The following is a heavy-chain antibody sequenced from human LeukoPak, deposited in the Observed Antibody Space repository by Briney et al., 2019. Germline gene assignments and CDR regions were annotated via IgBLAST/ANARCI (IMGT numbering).Heavy chain of an antibody. D-gene: IGHD6-19*01. Sequence: ASVKVSCKACGYTFTGYYMHGVRQAPGQGLEWMGWINPNSGGTNYAQKFQGRVTMTRDTSISTAYMELSRLRSDDTAVYYCARDRTRTGYSSGWYHDYWGQGTLVTVSS. CDR3: ARDRTRTGYSSGWYHDY. CDR2: INPNSGGT. V-gene: IGHV1-2*02. J-gene: IGHJ4*02. CDR1: GYTFTGYY.